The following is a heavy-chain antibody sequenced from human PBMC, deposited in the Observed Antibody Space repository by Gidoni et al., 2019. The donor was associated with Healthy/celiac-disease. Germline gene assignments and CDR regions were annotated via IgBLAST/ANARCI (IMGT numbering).Heavy chain of an antibody. CDR1: GFTFGSYW. J-gene: IGHJ4*02. Sequence: EVQLVESGGGLVQPGGSLRLSCAAAGFTFGSYWRSWVRQAPGKGLEWVANIKQDGSGKYYVDSVKGRFTISRDNAKNSLYLQMNSLRAEDTAVYYCASEEVHEGYYFDYWGQGTLVTVSS. CDR3: ASEEVHEGYYFDY. V-gene: IGHV3-7*03. CDR2: IKQDGSGK.